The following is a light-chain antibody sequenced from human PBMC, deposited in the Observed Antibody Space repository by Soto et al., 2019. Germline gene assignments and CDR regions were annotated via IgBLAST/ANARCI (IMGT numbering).Light chain of an antibody. CDR2: RNN. Sequence: QSVLTQPPSASGTPGQRVTISCSGSSSNIGSDYVYWYQQLPGPAPKLLIYRNNQRPSGVPDRFSGSKSGTSAPLAISGLRSEDEADYYCAAWDDSLSGPVFGGGTKVTVL. CDR1: SSNIGSDY. V-gene: IGLV1-47*01. CDR3: AAWDDSLSGPV. J-gene: IGLJ2*01.